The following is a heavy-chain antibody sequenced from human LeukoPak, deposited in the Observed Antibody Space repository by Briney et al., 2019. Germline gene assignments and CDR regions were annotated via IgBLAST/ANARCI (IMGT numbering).Heavy chain of an antibody. Sequence: ASVKVSCKASGYTFTSYYMHWVRQAPGQGLEWMGIINPSGGSTSYAQKFQGRVTMTRDTSTSTVYMELSSLRSEDTAVYYCATVPPYYYDSSGYYPVWGQGTMVTVSS. V-gene: IGHV1-46*01. CDR2: INPSGGST. CDR1: GYTFTSYY. CDR3: ATVPPYYYDSSGYYPV. J-gene: IGHJ3*01. D-gene: IGHD3-22*01.